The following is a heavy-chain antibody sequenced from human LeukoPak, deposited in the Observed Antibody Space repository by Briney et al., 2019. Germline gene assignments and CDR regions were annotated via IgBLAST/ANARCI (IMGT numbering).Heavy chain of an antibody. Sequence: GGSLRLSCTTSGFLFSSYWMSWVRQAPGKGLEWVANIKQDGSEKYYVDSVKGRFTISRDNAKNSLYLQMNSLRAEDTAVYYCARAVKYHPGDYFDYWGQGTLVTVSS. CDR1: GFLFSSYW. V-gene: IGHV3-7*01. CDR2: IKQDGSEK. CDR3: ARAVKYHPGDYFDY. D-gene: IGHD2-2*01. J-gene: IGHJ4*02.